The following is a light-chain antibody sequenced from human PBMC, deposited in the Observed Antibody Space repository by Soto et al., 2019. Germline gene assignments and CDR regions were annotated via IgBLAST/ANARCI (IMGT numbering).Light chain of an antibody. CDR2: AAS. CDR3: QQLSTYPRST. J-gene: IGKJ5*01. CDR1: LGISSY. Sequence: DIQLTQSPSFLSASVGDRVTITCRASLGISSYLAWYQQKPGKAPKLLIYAASTLQSGVPSRFSGSGSGTEFTLTISSLQPEDFATYYCQQLSTYPRSTFGQGTRLEIK. V-gene: IGKV1-9*01.